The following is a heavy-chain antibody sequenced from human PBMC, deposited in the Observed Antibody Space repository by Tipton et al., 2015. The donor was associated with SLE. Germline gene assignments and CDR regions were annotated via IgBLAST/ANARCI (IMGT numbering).Heavy chain of an antibody. V-gene: IGHV4-31*03. CDR2: TYYSGNT. D-gene: IGHD3-22*01. CDR1: GGSISRNGYY. Sequence: LRLSCTVSGGSISRNGYYWSWIRQHPGKGLEWIGHTYYSGNTYYNPSLKSRVTMSVDTSYNQFSLKLSSVNAADTAVYYCARGAGYSGTSCYSFDHWGQGALVTVSS. J-gene: IGHJ4*02. CDR3: ARGAGYSGTSCYSFDH.